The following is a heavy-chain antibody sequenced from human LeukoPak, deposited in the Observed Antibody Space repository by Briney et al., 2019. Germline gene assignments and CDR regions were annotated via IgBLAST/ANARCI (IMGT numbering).Heavy chain of an antibody. CDR2: ISAYNGNT. CDR3: ARGDYYGSGSYYPNYYGMDV. Sequence: ASVKVSCKASGYTFTSYGISWVRQAPGQGLERMGWISAYNGNTNYAQKLQGRVTMTTDTSTSTAYMELRSLRSDDTAVYYCARGDYYGSGSYYPNYYGMDVWGQGTTVTVSS. D-gene: IGHD3-10*01. J-gene: IGHJ6*02. CDR1: GYTFTSYG. V-gene: IGHV1-18*01.